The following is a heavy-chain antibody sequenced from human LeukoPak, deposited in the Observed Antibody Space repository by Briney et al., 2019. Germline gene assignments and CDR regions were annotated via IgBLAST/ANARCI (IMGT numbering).Heavy chain of an antibody. V-gene: IGHV4-38-2*02. D-gene: IGHD2-2*01. J-gene: IGHJ4*02. CDR1: GYSISSGYY. CDR3: ARVRGYCSSTICYRYYFDY. CDR2: IYHSGST. Sequence: SETLSLTCTVSGYSISSGYYWGWIRQPPGKGLEWIGTIYHSGSTYYNPSLKSRVTMSVDTSKNQFSLKLTSVTAADTAVYYCARVRGYCSSTICYRYYFDYWGQGTLVTDSP.